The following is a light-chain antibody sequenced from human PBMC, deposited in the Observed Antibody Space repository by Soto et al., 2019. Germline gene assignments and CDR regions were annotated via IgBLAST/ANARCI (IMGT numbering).Light chain of an antibody. J-gene: IGLJ1*01. V-gene: IGLV2-23*02. CDR2: DVN. Sequence: QSALTQPASVSGSPGQSITISCTGTSSDVGSYNYVSWYQQHPGKVPKLIIYDVNNRPSGVSNRFSGSKSDNTASLTISGLQAEDEGDYYCCSYAGDYMFVFGTGTKVTVL. CDR1: SSDVGSYNY. CDR3: CSYAGDYMFV.